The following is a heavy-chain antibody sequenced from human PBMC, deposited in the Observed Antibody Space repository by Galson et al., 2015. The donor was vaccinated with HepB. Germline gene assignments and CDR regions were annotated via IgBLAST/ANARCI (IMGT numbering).Heavy chain of an antibody. CDR2: ISGSGSYI. CDR1: GFTFGSYN. V-gene: IGHV3-21*01. D-gene: IGHD7-27*01. Sequence: SLRLSCAASGFTFGSYNMYWVRQAPGRGLEWVSSISGSGSYIFYADSVRGRFTISRDNAKNSLCLQMNSLRAEDTAVYYCARDPPLGTPFDYWGQGTLVTVSS. CDR3: ARDPPLGTPFDY. J-gene: IGHJ4*02.